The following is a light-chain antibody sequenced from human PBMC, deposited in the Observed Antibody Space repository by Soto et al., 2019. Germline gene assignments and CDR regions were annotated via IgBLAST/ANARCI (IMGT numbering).Light chain of an antibody. CDR1: QSVSSN. Sequence: EIVMTQSPATLSVSPWERATLSCRASQSVSSNLAWYQQKPGQAPRLLIYGASTRATGIPARFSGSGSGTEFTLTISSPQSEDFAVYYCQQYNNWPPWPFGQGTKVEIK. J-gene: IGKJ1*01. CDR2: GAS. V-gene: IGKV3-15*01. CDR3: QQYNNWPPWP.